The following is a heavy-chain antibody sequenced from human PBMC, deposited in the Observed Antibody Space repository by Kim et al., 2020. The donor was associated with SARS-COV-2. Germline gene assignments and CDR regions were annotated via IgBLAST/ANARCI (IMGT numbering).Heavy chain of an antibody. Sequence: SETLSLTCTVSGVSVSSGGYFWSWLRQHPGKGLEWIGYIYYTGSTYYNPSLESRVTISFDRSKNQFSLKLTSVTAADTAVYYCGSVPSTAISHGVYFDSWGQGTLVTVSS. CDR2: IYYTGST. J-gene: IGHJ4*02. CDR1: GVSVSSGGYF. V-gene: IGHV4-31*03. D-gene: IGHD2-2*01. CDR3: GSVPSTAISHGVYFDS.